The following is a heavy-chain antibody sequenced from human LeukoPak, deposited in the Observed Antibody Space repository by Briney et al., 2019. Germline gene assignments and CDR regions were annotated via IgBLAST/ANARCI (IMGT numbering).Heavy chain of an antibody. D-gene: IGHD3-10*01. CDR3: ARTYYYGSGSYNDY. V-gene: IGHV4-59*01. Sequence: SETLSLTCTVSGGSISSYYWSWIRQPPGKGLEWIGDIYYSGSTNYNPSLKSRVTISVDTSKNQFSLKLSSVTAADTAVYYCARTYYYGSGSYNDYWGQGTLVTVSS. CDR1: GGSISSYY. J-gene: IGHJ4*02. CDR2: IYYSGST.